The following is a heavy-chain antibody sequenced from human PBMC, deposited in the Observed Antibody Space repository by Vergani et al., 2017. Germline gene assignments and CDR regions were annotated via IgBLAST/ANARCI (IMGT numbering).Heavy chain of an antibody. D-gene: IGHD6-19*01. CDR1: GFTFSSYS. CDR2: IYSGGST. CDR3: AREISSGWPFDY. V-gene: IGHV3-66*02. Sequence: EVQLVESGGGLVQPGGSLRLSCAASGFTFSSYSMNWVRQAPGKGLEWVSVIYSGGSTYYADSVKGRFTISRDNSKNTLYLQMNSLRAEDTAVYYCAREISSGWPFDYWGQGTLVTVSS. J-gene: IGHJ4*02.